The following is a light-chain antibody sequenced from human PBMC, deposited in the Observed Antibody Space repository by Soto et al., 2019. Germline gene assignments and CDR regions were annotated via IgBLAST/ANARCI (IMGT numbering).Light chain of an antibody. CDR2: PAS. CDR3: QQYKSLWT. J-gene: IGKJ1*01. CDR1: QDISTS. V-gene: IGKV1-9*01. Sequence: DIQLTQSPSFLSASVGDRVTVSCRASQDISTSLAWFQQKAGKVPQLLVYPASTLQDGVPSRFSGSGSGTYFTLTINNLQAEDFATYYCQQYKSLWTFGQGTKVDIK.